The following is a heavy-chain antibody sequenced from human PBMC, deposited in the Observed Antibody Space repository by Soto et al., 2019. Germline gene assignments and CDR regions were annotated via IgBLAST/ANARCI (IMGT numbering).Heavy chain of an antibody. CDR3: ARRVVVAASRYLDYGMDA. D-gene: IGHD2-15*01. V-gene: IGHV1-69*15. CDR2: IIPMFGPA. J-gene: IGHJ6*02. CDR1: GGTFRSYA. Sequence: QVLLVQSGAEVKKPGSSVKVSCQASGGTFRSYAINWVRQAPGQGLEWMGRIIPMFGPANYAQKFQGRVTITADESTRTASMERTSLRSQDTAVYYWARRVVVAASRYLDYGMDAWGQGTKVTVSS.